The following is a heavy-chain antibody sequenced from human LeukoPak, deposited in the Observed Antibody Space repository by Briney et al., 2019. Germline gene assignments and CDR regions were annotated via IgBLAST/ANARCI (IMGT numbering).Heavy chain of an antibody. D-gene: IGHD4-17*01. J-gene: IGHJ4*02. Sequence: PGGSLRLSCAVSGFTFSSYGMHWVRQAPGKGLEWVAVIWYDGSNKYYADSVKGRFTISRDNSKNTLYLQMNSLRAEDTAVYYCARDYEYGDYVGHNIDYWGQGTLVTVSS. CDR3: ARDYEYGDYVGHNIDY. V-gene: IGHV3-33*01. CDR2: IWYDGSNK. CDR1: GFTFSSYG.